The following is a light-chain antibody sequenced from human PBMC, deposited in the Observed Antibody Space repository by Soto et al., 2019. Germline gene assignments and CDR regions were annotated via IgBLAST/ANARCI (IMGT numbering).Light chain of an antibody. V-gene: IGKV3-20*01. Sequence: EIVLTQSPGTLSLSPGERATLSCRASQSVSSSYLAWYQQKPGQAPRLLIYGASSRATGIPDRFSGSGYGPDFTLTISRLEPEDFAVYYYQQYGSSPLTFGGGTKVEIK. CDR3: QQYGSSPLT. CDR2: GAS. J-gene: IGKJ4*01. CDR1: QSVSSSY.